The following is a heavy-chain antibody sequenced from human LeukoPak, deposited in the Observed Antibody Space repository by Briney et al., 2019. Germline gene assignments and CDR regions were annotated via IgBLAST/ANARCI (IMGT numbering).Heavy chain of an antibody. D-gene: IGHD3-10*01. J-gene: IGHJ6*03. CDR1: GYTLTELS. V-gene: IGHV1-24*01. CDR2: FDPEDGET. Sequence: ASVKVSCKVSGYTLTELSMHWVRQAPGKGLEWMGGFDPEDGETIYAQKFQGRVTMTEDTSTDTAYMELSSLRSEDTAVYYCARAPVVRGRRYYYYYYMDVWGKGTTVTISS. CDR3: ARAPVVRGRRYYYYYYMDV.